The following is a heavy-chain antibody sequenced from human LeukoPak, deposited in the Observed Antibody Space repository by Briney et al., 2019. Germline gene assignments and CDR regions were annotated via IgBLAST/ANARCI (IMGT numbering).Heavy chain of an antibody. J-gene: IGHJ4*02. CDR1: GGSISSSNW. Sequence: SETLSLTCAVSGGSISSSNWWSWVRQPPGKGLEWIGEIYHSGSTNYNPSLKSRVTISVDKSKNQFSLKLSSVTAADTAVYYCARGSIAAAGDFDYWGQGTLVTVSS. D-gene: IGHD6-13*01. CDR2: IYHSGST. CDR3: ARGSIAAAGDFDY. V-gene: IGHV4-4*02.